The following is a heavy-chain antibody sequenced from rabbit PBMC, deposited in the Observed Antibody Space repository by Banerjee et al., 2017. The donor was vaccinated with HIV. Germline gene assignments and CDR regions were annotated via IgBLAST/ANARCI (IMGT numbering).Heavy chain of an antibody. CDR2: IDTSSGDT. CDR3: TRDDGSGHYIDGYFNL. CDR1: GFDFSSSYY. Sequence: QEQLVESGGDLVKPGASLTLTCKASGFDFSSSYYMCWVRQAPGKGLEWIGCIDTSSGDTAYARWAKGRFTISKTSSTTVTLQVTSLTAADTATYFCTRDDGSGHYIDGYFNLWGPGTLVTVS. J-gene: IGHJ4*01. D-gene: IGHD1-1*01. V-gene: IGHV1S45*01.